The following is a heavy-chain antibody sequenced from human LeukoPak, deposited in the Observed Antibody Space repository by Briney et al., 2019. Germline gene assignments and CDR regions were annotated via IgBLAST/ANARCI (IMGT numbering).Heavy chain of an antibody. CDR2: ISSTGGTK. CDR3: ARYSSGYPDAFDI. CDR1: GFTFSDYY. V-gene: IGHV3-11*04. Sequence: GGSLRLSCAASGFTFSDYYMTWIRQAPGKGLEWVSYISSTGGTKYYADSVKGRSTISRDNAKNSLYLQMNSLRAEDTAVYYCARYSSGYPDAFDIWGQGTMVTVSS. J-gene: IGHJ3*02. D-gene: IGHD3-22*01.